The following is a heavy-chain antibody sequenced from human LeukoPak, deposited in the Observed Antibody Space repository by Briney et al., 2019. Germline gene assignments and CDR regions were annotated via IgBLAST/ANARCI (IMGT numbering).Heavy chain of an antibody. CDR2: IHYRGST. CDR1: GGPINSSSYY. J-gene: IGHJ5*02. Sequence: SETLSLTCSVSGGPINSSSYYWAWIRQSPGKGLEWIGTIHYRGSTSYNPSLKSRVTISEDTSKNHFSLRLSSVTAADTAVYFCARGRLRNNWFDPWGQGTLVTVSS. D-gene: IGHD6-25*01. V-gene: IGHV4-39*07. CDR3: ARGRLRNNWFDP.